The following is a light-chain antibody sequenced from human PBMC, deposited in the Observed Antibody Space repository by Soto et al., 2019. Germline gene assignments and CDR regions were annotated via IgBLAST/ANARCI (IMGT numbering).Light chain of an antibody. Sequence: DIQMTQSPPSLSASVGDRVTITCRASQSISSYLNWYQQKPGKAPKLLIYAASSLQSGVPSRFSRSGYGTDFTLTISSLQAEDFATYYCQQSSSAPRTFGQGTRVEIK. CDR3: QQSSSAPRT. CDR1: QSISSY. CDR2: AAS. V-gene: IGKV1-39*01. J-gene: IGKJ1*01.